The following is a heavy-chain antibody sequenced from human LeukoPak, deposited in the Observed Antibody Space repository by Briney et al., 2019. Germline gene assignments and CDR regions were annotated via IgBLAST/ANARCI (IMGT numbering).Heavy chain of an antibody. V-gene: IGHV4-34*01. CDR1: GGSFSGYY. CDR3: ASLGYCSGGSCLRPRAFDN. J-gene: IGHJ3*02. CDR2: INHSGST. Sequence: SETLSLTCAVYGGSFSGYYWSWIRQPPGKGLEWIGEINHSGSTNYNPSLKSRVTISVDTSKNQFSLKLSSVTAADTAVYYCASLGYCSGGSCLRPRAFDNWGQGTMVTVSS. D-gene: IGHD2-15*01.